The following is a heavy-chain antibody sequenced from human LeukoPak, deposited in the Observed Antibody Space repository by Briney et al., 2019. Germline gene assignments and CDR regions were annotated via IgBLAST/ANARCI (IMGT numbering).Heavy chain of an antibody. CDR2: KRYDGNNK. CDR3: AKDSGSYSFGYYFDY. CDR1: GFTFSSYG. Sequence: GGSLRLSCAASGFTFSSYGMHWVRQAPGKGLEWVAFKRYDGNNKYYADSVKGRFTISRDNSKNTLYLQMNSLRAEDTAVYYCAKDSGSYSFGYYFDYWGQGTLVTVSS. D-gene: IGHD1-26*01. V-gene: IGHV3-30*02. J-gene: IGHJ4*02.